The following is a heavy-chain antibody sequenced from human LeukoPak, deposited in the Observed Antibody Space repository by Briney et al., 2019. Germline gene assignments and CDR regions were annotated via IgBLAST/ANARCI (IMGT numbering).Heavy chain of an antibody. V-gene: IGHV4-34*01. CDR2: VNHNGIT. CDR1: GPGSFIGYY. D-gene: IGHD4-17*01. J-gene: IGHJ4*02. Sequence: SETLSLTCAVSGPGSFIGYYWSWIRQPPGRGVEWIGEVNHNGITNYNPSLKSRLTISLGTSKNQFSLNLTSVTAADSAVYYCARGTLTTMTNVLFDYWDQGSLVTVSS. CDR3: ARGTLTTMTNVLFDY.